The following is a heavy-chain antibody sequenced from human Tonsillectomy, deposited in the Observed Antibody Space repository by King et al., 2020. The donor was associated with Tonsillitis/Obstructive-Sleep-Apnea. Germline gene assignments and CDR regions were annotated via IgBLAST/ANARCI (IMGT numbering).Heavy chain of an antibody. Sequence: VQLVESGGGLVQPGGSLRLSCAASGFTFNTYEMNWVRQAPGKGLEWVSYISGSGSTIYYADSVKGRFTISRDNAKNSLYLQMNSLRAEDTAVYYCARAFYDGGMDVWGQGTTVTVSS. CDR3: ARAFYDGGMDV. CDR2: ISGSGSTI. V-gene: IGHV3-48*03. J-gene: IGHJ6*02. D-gene: IGHD3-16*01. CDR1: GFTFNTYE.